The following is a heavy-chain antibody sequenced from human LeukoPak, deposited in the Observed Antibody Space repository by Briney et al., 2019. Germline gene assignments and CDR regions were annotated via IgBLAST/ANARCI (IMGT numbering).Heavy chain of an antibody. V-gene: IGHV4-59*01. J-gene: IGHJ6*04. CDR2: IYYSGST. D-gene: IGHD3/OR15-3a*01. Sequence: SETLSRTCTVSGGSISSYYWSWIRQPPGKGLEWIGYIYYSGSTNYNPSLKSRVTISVDTSKNQFSLKLSSVTAADTAVYYCAGTDWVAGMDVWGKGTTVTVSS. CDR3: AGTDWVAGMDV. CDR1: GGSISSYY.